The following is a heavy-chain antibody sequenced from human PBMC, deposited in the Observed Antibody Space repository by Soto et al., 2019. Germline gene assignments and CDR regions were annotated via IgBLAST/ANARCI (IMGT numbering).Heavy chain of an antibody. CDR1: GFTFSSYD. CDR2: FGTAGDT. D-gene: IGHD2-8*01. CDR3: ARGYCTNGVCWGGYYGMDV. J-gene: IGHJ6*02. Sequence: EVQLVESGGGLVQPGGSLRLSCAASGFTFSSYDMHWVRQATGKGLEWVSAFGTAGDTYYPGSVKGRFTISRENAKNSLYLQMNSLRAGDTAVYYCARGYCTNGVCWGGYYGMDVWGQGTTVTVSS. V-gene: IGHV3-13*01.